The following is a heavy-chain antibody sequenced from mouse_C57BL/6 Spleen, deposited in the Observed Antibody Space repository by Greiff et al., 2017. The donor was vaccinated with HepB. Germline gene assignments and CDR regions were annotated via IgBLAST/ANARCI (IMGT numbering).Heavy chain of an antibody. CDR3: ASRGVLYPMDY. CDR1: GFTFSSYG. V-gene: IGHV5-6*02. J-gene: IGHJ4*01. Sequence: DVMLVESGGDLVKPGGSLKLSCAASGFTFSSYGMSWVRQTPDKRLEWVATISSGGSYTYYPDSVKGRFTISRDNAKNTLYLQMSSLRSEDTAMYYCASRGVLYPMDYWGKGPSVPVSS. CDR2: ISSGGSYT.